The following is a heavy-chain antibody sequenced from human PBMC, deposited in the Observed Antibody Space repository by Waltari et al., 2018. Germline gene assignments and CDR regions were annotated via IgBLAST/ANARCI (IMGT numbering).Heavy chain of an antibody. CDR2: VKDDGRSI. CDR3: ARDLYHAMDV. V-gene: IGHV3-74*01. Sequence: EVRLVESGGGLVQPGGSLRLSCAASGFTFRRYWLHWVRQVPGKGLVWVSRVKDDGRSISYADSVKGRFSISRDNAKNMLYLQMNSLRAEDTAVYYCARDLYHAMDVWGQGTTVIVSS. J-gene: IGHJ6*02. CDR1: GFTFRRYW.